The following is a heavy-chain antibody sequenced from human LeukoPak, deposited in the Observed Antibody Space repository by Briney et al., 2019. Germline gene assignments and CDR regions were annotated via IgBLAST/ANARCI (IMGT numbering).Heavy chain of an antibody. V-gene: IGHV1-18*04. CDR2: ISAYNGNT. CDR1: GYTFTSYG. Sequence: GASVKVSCEASGYTFTSYGISWVRQAPGQGLEWMGWISAYNGNTNYAQKLQGRVTMTTDTSTSTAYMELRSLRSDDTAVYYCARTFITMVRGVIITLDGMDVWGKGTTVTVSS. D-gene: IGHD3-10*01. CDR3: ARTFITMVRGVIITLDGMDV. J-gene: IGHJ6*04.